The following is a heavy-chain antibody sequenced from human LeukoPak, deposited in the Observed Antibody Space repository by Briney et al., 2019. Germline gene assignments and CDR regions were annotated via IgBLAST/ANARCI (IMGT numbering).Heavy chain of an antibody. CDR2: ISSSGGAI. J-gene: IGHJ4*02. V-gene: IGHV3-48*04. Sequence: GGSLSLSCAVSGFSLKTYGMNWVRQAPGKGLEWIAQISSSGGAIYYADSVKGRFTISRDNAENSLYLQMNSLGAEDTAVYYCARETSTAEYYFDYWGRGPLVTVSS. CDR1: GFSLKTYG. D-gene: IGHD4-11*01. CDR3: ARETSTAEYYFDY.